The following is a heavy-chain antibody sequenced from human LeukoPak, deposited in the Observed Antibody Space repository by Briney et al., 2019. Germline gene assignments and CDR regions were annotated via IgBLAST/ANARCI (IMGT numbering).Heavy chain of an antibody. V-gene: IGHV4-34*01. CDR2: INHSGST. J-gene: IGHJ6*02. Sequence: SETLSLTCAVYGGAFSGYYWGWIRQPPGKGLEWIVEINHSGSTNYTPSLTSRVTTSVDTCKSQFSLKLSSVTAADTAVYYCARHQCSGTRCYNFYFYGMDVWGQGTTVTVSS. D-gene: IGHD2-2*02. CDR1: GGAFSGYY. CDR3: ARHQCSGTRCYNFYFYGMDV.